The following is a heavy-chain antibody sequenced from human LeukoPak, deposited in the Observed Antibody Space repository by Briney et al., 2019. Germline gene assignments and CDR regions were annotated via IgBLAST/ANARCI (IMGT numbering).Heavy chain of an antibody. J-gene: IGHJ6*02. V-gene: IGHV3-23*01. CDR1: GFTFSSYA. Sequence: GGYLRLSCAASGFTFSSYAMSWVRQAPGKGLKWVSAISGSGGSTYYADSVKGRFTISRDNSKNTLYLQMNSLRAEDTAVYYCAKFGLRYFDWSEADYYYYGMDVWGQGTTVTVSS. CDR3: AKFGLRYFDWSEADYYYYGMDV. CDR2: ISGSGGST. D-gene: IGHD3-9*01.